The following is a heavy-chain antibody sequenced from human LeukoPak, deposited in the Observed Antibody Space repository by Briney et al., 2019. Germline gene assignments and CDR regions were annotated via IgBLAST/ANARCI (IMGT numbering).Heavy chain of an antibody. Sequence: PSGTLSLTCAVSGGSISSSNWWSWVRQPPGKGLEWIGEIYHSGSTNYNPSLKSRVTISVDKSKNQFSLKLSSVTAADTAVYYCARDQGQWLAYFDYWGQGTLVTVSS. CDR2: IYHSGST. CDR3: ARDQGQWLAYFDY. J-gene: IGHJ4*02. D-gene: IGHD6-19*01. V-gene: IGHV4-4*02. CDR1: GGSISSSNW.